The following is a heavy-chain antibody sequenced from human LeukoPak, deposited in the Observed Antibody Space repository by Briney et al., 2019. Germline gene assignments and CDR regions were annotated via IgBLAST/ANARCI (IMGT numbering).Heavy chain of an antibody. CDR1: GFTFSSYW. Sequence: PGGSLRLSCAASGFTFSSYWMHWVRQAPGKGLVWVSRINGDGSSTNYADSVKGRFTISRDNAKNTLYLQMNSLRAEDTGVYYCARGDTVTQSYWGQGTLVTVSS. CDR2: INGDGSST. CDR3: ARGDTVTQSY. D-gene: IGHD4-17*01. J-gene: IGHJ4*02. V-gene: IGHV3-74*01.